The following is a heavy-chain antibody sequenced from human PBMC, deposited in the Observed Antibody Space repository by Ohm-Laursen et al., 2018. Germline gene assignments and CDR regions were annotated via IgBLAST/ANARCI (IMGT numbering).Heavy chain of an antibody. V-gene: IGHV3-11*01. J-gene: IGHJ4*02. D-gene: IGHD2-2*01. CDR3: AKDKVIVVPTPSYYFDY. CDR1: GFTFSDYY. CDR2: ISGSGTSI. Sequence: SLRLSCAASGFTFSDYYMSWIRQAPGKGLEWLSYISGSGTSIYYADSVKGRFSISRDNAKNSLYLQMNSLRAEDTAVYYCAKDKVIVVPTPSYYFDYWGQGTLVTVSS.